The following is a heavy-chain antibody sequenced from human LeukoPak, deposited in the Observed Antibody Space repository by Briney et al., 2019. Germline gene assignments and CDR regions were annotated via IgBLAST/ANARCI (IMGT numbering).Heavy chain of an antibody. CDR2: IGAYSGNT. V-gene: IGHV1-18*01. CDR3: ARLSIFGVITHEAFDM. Sequence: ASVNVSCKASGYTFTSYGITWVRQAPGQGLEWMGWIGAYSGNTNYAQKFQGRVTMTTDTSTTTVYIELRSLRSDDTAVYYCARLSIFGVITHEAFDMWGQGTMVTVSS. CDR1: GYTFTSYG. J-gene: IGHJ3*02. D-gene: IGHD3-3*01.